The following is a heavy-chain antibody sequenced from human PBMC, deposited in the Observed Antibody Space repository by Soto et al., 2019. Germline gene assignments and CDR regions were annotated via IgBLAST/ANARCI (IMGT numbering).Heavy chain of an antibody. Sequence: QVQLVESGGGVVQPGRSLRLSCAASGFTFSSYGMHWVRQAPGKGLEWVAVISYDGSNKYYADSVKGRFTISRDNSKNTLYLQMNSLRAEDTAVYYCAKVTYSSSSNPVRDYWGQGTLVTVSS. CDR2: ISYDGSNK. J-gene: IGHJ4*02. CDR3: AKVTYSSSSNPVRDY. V-gene: IGHV3-30*18. CDR1: GFTFSSYG. D-gene: IGHD6-6*01.